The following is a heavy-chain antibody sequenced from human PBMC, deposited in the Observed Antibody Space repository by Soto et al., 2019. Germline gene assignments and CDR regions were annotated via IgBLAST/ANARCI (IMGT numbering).Heavy chain of an antibody. D-gene: IGHD3-10*01. Sequence: EVHLVESGGGLVRPGGSLRLSCAASGFRFSAYWIHWVRQVPGKGLAWVSHISNDDNSATYADSVKGRFTISRDDAKNTVYLQMNSLRADDTAVYYCVRDSARTFDYWGRGTLVTVSS. CDR1: GFRFSAYW. CDR3: VRDSARTFDY. CDR2: ISNDDNSA. J-gene: IGHJ4*01. V-gene: IGHV3-74*01.